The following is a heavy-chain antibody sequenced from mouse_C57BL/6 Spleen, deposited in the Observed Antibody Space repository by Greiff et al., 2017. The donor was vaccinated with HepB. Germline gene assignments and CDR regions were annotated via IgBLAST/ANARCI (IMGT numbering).Heavy chain of an antibody. CDR2: ISGGGGNT. V-gene: IGHV5-9*01. D-gene: IGHD1-1*01. Sequence: EVKVVESGGGLVKPGGSLKLSCAASGFTFSSYTMSWVRQTPEKRLEWVATISGGGGNTYYPDSVKGRFTISRDNAKNTLYLQMSSLRSEDTALYYCARQDYGSSHWYFDVWGTGTTVTVSS. J-gene: IGHJ1*03. CDR3: ARQDYGSSHWYFDV. CDR1: GFTFSSYT.